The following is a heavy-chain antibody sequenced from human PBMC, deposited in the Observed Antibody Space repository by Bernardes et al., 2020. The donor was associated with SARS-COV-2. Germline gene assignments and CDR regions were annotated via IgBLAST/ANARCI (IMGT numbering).Heavy chain of an antibody. CDR3: RIGHYADL. CDR1: EMSISNFW. J-gene: IGHJ5*02. V-gene: IGHV3-7*01. D-gene: IGHD4-17*01. Sequence: SLSLSCAVYEMSISNFWMSWVRQGPGTGLEWVAKIKKDGTVRDYVDTVKGRFSISRDNTRNQVYLQMNALRVEDTGTYYCRIGHYADLWGQGTLITVTS. CDR2: IKKDGTVR.